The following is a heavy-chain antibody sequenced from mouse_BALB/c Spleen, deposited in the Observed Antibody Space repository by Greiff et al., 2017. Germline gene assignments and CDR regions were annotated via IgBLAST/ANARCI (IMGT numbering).Heavy chain of an antibody. CDR2: ISSGSSTI. CDR1: GFTFSSFG. V-gene: IGHV5-17*02. J-gene: IGHJ4*01. D-gene: IGHD1-1*01. CDR3: ARGGYGSSYDAMDY. Sequence: EVMLVESGGGLVQPGGSRKLSCAASGFTFSSFGMHWVRQAPEKGLEWVAYISSGSSTIYYADTVKGRFTISRDNPKNTLFLQMTSLRSEDTAMYYCARGGYGSSYDAMDYWGQGTSVTVSS.